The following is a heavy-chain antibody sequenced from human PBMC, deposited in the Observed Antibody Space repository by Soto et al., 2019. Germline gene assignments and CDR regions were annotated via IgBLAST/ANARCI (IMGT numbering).Heavy chain of an antibody. Sequence: ETLSLTCTVSGGSISSYYWSWIRQPPGKGLEWIGYIYYSGSTNYNPSLKGRVTFSVDTSKNRFSLRLSSLPFGDRAVFFCAREPVITFFGVAKPHGMDVWGQGTRVTVSS. D-gene: IGHD3-3*01. J-gene: IGHJ6*02. CDR1: GGSISSYY. CDR3: AREPVITFFGVAKPHGMDV. CDR2: IYYSGST. V-gene: IGHV4-59*01.